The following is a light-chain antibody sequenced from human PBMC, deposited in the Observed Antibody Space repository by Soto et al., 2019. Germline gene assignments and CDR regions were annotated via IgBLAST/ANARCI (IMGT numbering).Light chain of an antibody. CDR3: FSYAGSSTYV. Sequence: QSALTQPASVSGSPGQSITISCTGTSSDVGSYNLVSWYQQHPGKAPKLMIYEVSKRPSGVSNRFSGSKSGNTASLTSSGLQAEDEADYYCFSYAGSSTYVFGTGTKLTVL. CDR1: SSDVGSYNL. V-gene: IGLV2-23*02. J-gene: IGLJ1*01. CDR2: EVS.